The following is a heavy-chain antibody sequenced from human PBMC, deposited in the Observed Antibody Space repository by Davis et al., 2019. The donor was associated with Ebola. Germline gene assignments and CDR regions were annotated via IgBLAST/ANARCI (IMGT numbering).Heavy chain of an antibody. CDR2: ISAYNGNT. CDR1: GYSFTSYW. Sequence: GESLKISCKGSGYSFTSYWIGWVRQAPGQGLEWMGWISAYNGNTNYAQKLQGRVTMTTDTSTSTAYMELRSLRSDDTAVYYCARDGMGDYVLDYWGQGTLVTVSS. V-gene: IGHV1-18*04. J-gene: IGHJ4*02. D-gene: IGHD4-17*01. CDR3: ARDGMGDYVLDY.